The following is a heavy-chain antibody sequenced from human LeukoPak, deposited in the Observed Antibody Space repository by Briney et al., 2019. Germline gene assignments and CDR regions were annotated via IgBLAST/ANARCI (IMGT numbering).Heavy chain of an antibody. CDR2: ISGSGGRT. Sequence: GGSLRLSCVASGFTFSSYAVSWVRQPPGKGLEWVTVISGSGGRTYYADPVKGRFTISRDNSKNTLYLQMNVLRAEDTAVYYCAKHSSAWHENNWFDPWGQGALVTVSS. V-gene: IGHV3-23*01. CDR1: GFTFSSYA. CDR3: AKHSSAWHENNWFDP. D-gene: IGHD6-19*01. J-gene: IGHJ5*02.